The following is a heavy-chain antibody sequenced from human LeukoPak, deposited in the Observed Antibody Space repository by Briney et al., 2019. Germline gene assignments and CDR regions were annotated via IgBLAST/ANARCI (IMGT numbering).Heavy chain of an antibody. CDR3: SRTQSVGAAADPDY. CDR2: IIPIFGTA. Sequence: SVKVSCKASGGTFSSYAISWVRQAPGQGLEWMGGIIPIFGTANYAQKFQGRVTITADESRSTAYMELSSLRSEDTAVYYCSRTQSVGAAADPDYRGQGTLVTVSS. V-gene: IGHV1-69*13. J-gene: IGHJ4*02. CDR1: GGTFSSYA. D-gene: IGHD6-13*01.